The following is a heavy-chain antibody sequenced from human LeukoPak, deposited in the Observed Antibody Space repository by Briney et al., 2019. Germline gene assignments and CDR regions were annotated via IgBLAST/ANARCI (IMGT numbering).Heavy chain of an antibody. D-gene: IGHD3-22*01. Sequence: TGGSLRLSCAASGFTFSSFHINWVRQAPGKGLEWLSYISRDSTTIYNADSVKGRFTISRDNAKNSLYLQMNSLRAEDTAVYHCATDYYDSSGYYTGSYWGQGTLVTVSS. J-gene: IGHJ4*02. CDR3: ATDYYDSSGYYTGSY. V-gene: IGHV3-48*01. CDR2: ISRDSTTI. CDR1: GFTFSSFH.